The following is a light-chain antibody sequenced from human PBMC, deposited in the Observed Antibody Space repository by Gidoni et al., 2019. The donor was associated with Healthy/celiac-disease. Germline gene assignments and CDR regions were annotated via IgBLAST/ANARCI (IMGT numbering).Light chain of an antibody. Sequence: EIVMTQSPATLSVSPGERATLSCRASQSVSSNLAWYKQKPGQAHRRLIYGASTRATGIPARFSGSGSGKEFTLTISSLQSEDLAVYYCQQYNNWPPLTFGGGTKVEIK. CDR2: GAS. CDR1: QSVSSN. V-gene: IGKV3-15*01. J-gene: IGKJ4*01. CDR3: QQYNNWPPLT.